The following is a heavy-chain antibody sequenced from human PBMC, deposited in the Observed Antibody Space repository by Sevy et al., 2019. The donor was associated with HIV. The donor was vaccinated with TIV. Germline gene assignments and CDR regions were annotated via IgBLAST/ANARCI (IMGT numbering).Heavy chain of an antibody. Sequence: GGSLRLSCAASGFTFSSYAMSWVRQAPGKGLEWVSAISGSGGSTYYADSVKGRFTISRDNSKNTLYLQMNSLRAEDTAVYYCSKDLVWELTYFQHWGQGTLVTVSS. V-gene: IGHV3-23*01. CDR3: SKDLVWELTYFQH. CDR1: GFTFSSYA. J-gene: IGHJ1*01. CDR2: ISGSGGST. D-gene: IGHD1-26*01.